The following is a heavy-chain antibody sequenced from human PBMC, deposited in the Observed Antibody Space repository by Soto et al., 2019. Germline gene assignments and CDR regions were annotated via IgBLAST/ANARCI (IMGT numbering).Heavy chain of an antibody. CDR2: IYYSGST. D-gene: IGHD3-9*01. J-gene: IGHJ4*02. Sequence: SETLSLTCTVSGGSISSGGYYWSWIRQHPGKGLEWIGYIYYSGSTYYNPSLKSRVTISVDTSKNQFSLKLSSVTAADTAVYYCARDRGARDILTGYYHNHYFDYWGQGTLVTVSS. CDR1: GGSISSGGYY. CDR3: ARDRGARDILTGYYHNHYFDY. V-gene: IGHV4-31*03.